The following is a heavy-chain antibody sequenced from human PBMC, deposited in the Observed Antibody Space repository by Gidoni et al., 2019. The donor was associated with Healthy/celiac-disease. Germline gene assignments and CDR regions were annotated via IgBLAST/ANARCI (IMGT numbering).Heavy chain of an antibody. Sequence: QVQLVESGGGVVQPGRSLRLSCAASGFTFSSYGMHWVRQAPGKRLEWVAVISYDGSNKYYADSVKGRFTISRDNSKNTLYLQMNSLRAEDTAVYYCAKDREWYYYDSIGAFDIWGQGTMVTVSS. J-gene: IGHJ3*02. CDR3: AKDREWYYYDSIGAFDI. CDR2: ISYDGSNK. V-gene: IGHV3-30*18. D-gene: IGHD3-22*01. CDR1: GFTFSSYG.